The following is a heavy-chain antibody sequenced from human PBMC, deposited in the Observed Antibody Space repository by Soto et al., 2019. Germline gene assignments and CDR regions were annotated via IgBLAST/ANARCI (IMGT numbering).Heavy chain of an antibody. V-gene: IGHV4-38-2*01. CDR2: IYHSGST. CDR1: GYSISSGYY. J-gene: IGHJ3*02. CDR3: AGGVPYYYDSSSCAFDI. D-gene: IGHD3-22*01. Sequence: SETLSLTCAVSGYSISSGYYWGWIRRPPGKGLEWIGSIYHSGSTYYNPSLKSRVTISVDTSKNQFSLKLSSVTAADTAVYYCAGGVPYYYDSSSCAFDIWGQGTMVTVSS.